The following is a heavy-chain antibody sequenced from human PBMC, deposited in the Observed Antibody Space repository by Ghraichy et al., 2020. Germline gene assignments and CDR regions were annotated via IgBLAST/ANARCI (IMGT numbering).Heavy chain of an antibody. D-gene: IGHD3-22*01. J-gene: IGHJ5*02. V-gene: IGHV1-8*01. CDR2: MNPNSGDT. CDR3: ARGKYFYDSSGWFDP. CDR1: GYTFTTYD. Sequence: ASVKVSCKASGYTFTTYDINWVRQATGQGLEWMGWMNPNSGDTGYAQKFQGRVTMTRNTAISTAYMELSSLRSEDMAVYYCARGKYFYDSSGWFDPWGQGTLVTVSS.